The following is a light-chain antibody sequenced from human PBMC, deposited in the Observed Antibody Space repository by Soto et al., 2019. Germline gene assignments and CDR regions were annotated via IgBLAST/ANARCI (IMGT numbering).Light chain of an antibody. Sequence: QSVLTHPSSLSRSPGESLTISCPETSSDIGAYNFVSWYQQHPGKAPKLMIYDVSNRPSGVSNRFSGSKSGDTASLTISGLHSKHEAEYYFSSHSINSSCVFRTVTKALVL. CDR1: SSDIGAYNF. V-gene: IGLV2-14*03. CDR2: DVS. J-gene: IGLJ1*01. CDR3: SSHSINSSCV.